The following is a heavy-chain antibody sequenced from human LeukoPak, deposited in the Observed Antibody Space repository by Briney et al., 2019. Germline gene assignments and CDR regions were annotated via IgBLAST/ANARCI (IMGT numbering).Heavy chain of an antibody. J-gene: IGHJ5*02. CDR1: GYTFTSYG. D-gene: IGHD2-15*01. Sequence: ASVKVSCKASGYTFTSYGISWVRQAPGQGLEWMGWISAYNGNTNYAQKLQGRVTMTTDTSTSTAYMELRSLRSDDTAVYYCARDLVVAVIRPNLFDPWGQGTLVTVSS. V-gene: IGHV1-18*01. CDR3: ARDLVVAVIRPNLFDP. CDR2: ISAYNGNT.